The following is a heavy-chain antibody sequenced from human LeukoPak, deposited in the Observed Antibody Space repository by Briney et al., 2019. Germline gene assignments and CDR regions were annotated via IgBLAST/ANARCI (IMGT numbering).Heavy chain of an antibody. Sequence: GGSLRLSCAASGFTFSSYSMNWVRQAPGKGLEWVSSISSSSSYIYYADSVKGRFTISRDNAKNSLYLQMNSLRAEDTAVYYCARGPPTYYYDSSGYYYTFDYWGQGTLVTVSS. V-gene: IGHV3-21*01. CDR1: GFTFSSYS. J-gene: IGHJ4*02. CDR2: ISSSSSYI. D-gene: IGHD3-22*01. CDR3: ARGPPTYYYDSSGYYYTFDY.